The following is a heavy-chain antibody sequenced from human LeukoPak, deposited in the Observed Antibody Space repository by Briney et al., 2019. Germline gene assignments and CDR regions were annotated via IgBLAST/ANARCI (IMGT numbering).Heavy chain of an antibody. V-gene: IGHV4-59*08. Sequence: PSETLSLTCTVSGGSISSYYWSWIRQPPGKGLEWIGYIYYSGSTNYNPPLKSRVTISVDTSKNQFSLKLGSVTAADTAVYYCAGLPYDSSGYPDYWGQGTLVTVSS. CDR1: GGSISSYY. CDR2: IYYSGST. D-gene: IGHD3-22*01. J-gene: IGHJ4*02. CDR3: AGLPYDSSGYPDY.